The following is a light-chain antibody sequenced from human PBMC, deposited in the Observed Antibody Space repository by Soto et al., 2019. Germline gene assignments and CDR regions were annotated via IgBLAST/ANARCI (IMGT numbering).Light chain of an antibody. J-gene: IGKJ4*01. CDR3: KQSYSTPLT. CDR1: QSISSY. V-gene: IGKV1-39*01. Sequence: DIQMTQSPSSLSASVGDRVTITCRASQSISSYLNWYQQKPGKAPKLLIYAASSLQSGVPSRFSGSGSGTDFTHPISILQPEDFATYYCKQSYSTPLTFGGGTK. CDR2: AAS.